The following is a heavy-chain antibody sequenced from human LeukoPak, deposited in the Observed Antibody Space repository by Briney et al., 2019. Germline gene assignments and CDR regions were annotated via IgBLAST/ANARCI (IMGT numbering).Heavy chain of an antibody. D-gene: IGHD5-24*01. Sequence: SETLSLTCTVSGNSISSGDNYWSWIRQPPGKGLEWIGYIYYSGSTNYNPSLKSRVTISVDTSKNQFSLKLSSVTAADTAVYYCARANRDGYNFPDYWGQGTLVTVSS. CDR3: ARANRDGYNFPDY. CDR2: IYYSGST. J-gene: IGHJ4*02. CDR1: GNSISSGDNY. V-gene: IGHV4-61*08.